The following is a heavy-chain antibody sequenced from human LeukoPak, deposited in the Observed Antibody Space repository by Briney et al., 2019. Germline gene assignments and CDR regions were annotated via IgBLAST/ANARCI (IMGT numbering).Heavy chain of an antibody. Sequence: PGGSLRLSCAASGFTFSSYAMPWVRQAPGKGLEWVAVISYDGRNKYYADSVKGRFTISRDNSKNTLYLQMNSLRAEDTAVYYCARDREGNYESYYYYGMDVWGQGTTVTVSS. CDR2: ISYDGRNK. V-gene: IGHV3-30*04. D-gene: IGHD4-11*01. CDR1: GFTFSSYA. CDR3: ARDREGNYESYYYYGMDV. J-gene: IGHJ6*02.